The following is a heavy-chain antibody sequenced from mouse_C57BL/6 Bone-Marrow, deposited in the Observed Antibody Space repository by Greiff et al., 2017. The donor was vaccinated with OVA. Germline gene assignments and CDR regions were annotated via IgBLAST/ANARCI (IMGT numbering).Heavy chain of an antibody. CDR1: GFNIKDDY. D-gene: IGHD2-2*01. CDR3: TTGYDWYFDV. Sequence: EVQLQQSGAELVRPGASVKLSCTASGFNIKDDYMHWVKQRPEQGLEWIGWIDPENGDTEYASKFQGKATITADTSSNTAYLQLSSLTSEDTAVYYCTTGYDWYFDVWGTRTTVTVSS. CDR2: IDPENGDT. V-gene: IGHV14-4*01. J-gene: IGHJ1*03.